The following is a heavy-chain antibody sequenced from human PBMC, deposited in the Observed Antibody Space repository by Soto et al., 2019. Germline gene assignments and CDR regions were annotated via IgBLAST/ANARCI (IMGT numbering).Heavy chain of an antibody. CDR3: TRGAGPPWFDL. CDR2: IYSSGIS. CDR1: GGSISSDF. J-gene: IGHJ5*02. Sequence: SETLSLTCTVSGGSISSDFWSWIRQPAGKGLEWIGRIYSSGISNSNPSLNSRVTMSIDTSNNQFSLNLRSVTAADTAVYYCTRGAGPPWFDLWGQGTQVTVSS. V-gene: IGHV4-4*07.